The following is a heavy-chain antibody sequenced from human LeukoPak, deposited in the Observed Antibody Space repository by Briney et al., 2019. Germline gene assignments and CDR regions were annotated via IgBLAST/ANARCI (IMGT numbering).Heavy chain of an antibody. Sequence: ASVKVSCKASGYSFSGFYMHWVRQAPGQGLEWMGWIIPNTGDTNYAQKFQGRVTMTRDTTISTAYMELSSLRSDDTAVYCCAREWLIVVTGTGHLDYWGQGTLVTVSS. CDR2: IIPNTGDT. CDR3: AREWLIVVTGTGHLDY. V-gene: IGHV1-2*02. D-gene: IGHD6-19*01. CDR1: GYSFSGFY. J-gene: IGHJ4*02.